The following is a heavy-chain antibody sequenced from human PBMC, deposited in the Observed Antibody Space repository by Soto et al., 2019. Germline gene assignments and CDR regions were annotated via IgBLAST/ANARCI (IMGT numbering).Heavy chain of an antibody. J-gene: IGHJ4*02. V-gene: IGHV3-23*01. Sequence: GGSLRLSCAASGFTFSNEAMTWVRQAPGKGLEWVSGISGSGSSAYYADSVKGRFTISRDNSRNTLYLQMNSLRAEDTAVYYCASPFYFLEYWGQGTLVTVSS. CDR1: GFTFSNEA. CDR3: ASPFYFLEY. D-gene: IGHD1-26*01. CDR2: ISGSGSSA.